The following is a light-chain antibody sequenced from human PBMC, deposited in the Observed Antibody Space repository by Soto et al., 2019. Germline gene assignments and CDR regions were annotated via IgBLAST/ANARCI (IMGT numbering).Light chain of an antibody. V-gene: IGLV2-23*02. CDR1: SSDVGSYKL. Sequence: QSVLTQPASGSGYPGQSITISCTGTSSDVGSYKLVSWYQQHPGTAPKLMISEVSKRPSGISDRFSGSKSGSTASLTISGLQAEDEADYYCCSYAGTSTHTVFGGGTQLTVL. CDR3: CSYAGTSTHTV. CDR2: EVS. J-gene: IGLJ7*01.